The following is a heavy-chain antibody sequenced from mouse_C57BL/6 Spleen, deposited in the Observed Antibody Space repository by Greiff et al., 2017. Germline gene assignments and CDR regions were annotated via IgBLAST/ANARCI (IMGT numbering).Heavy chain of an antibody. CDR2: IRSGSSTI. V-gene: IGHV5-17*01. CDR1: GFTFSDSG. Sequence: VKLMVFGGGLVKPGGSLKLSCAASGFTFSDSGMHWVRQAPEMGLDWVAYIRSGSSTIYYADTVQDRFTISGDNAKNTLIQQMTSLRSDDTAMYYCARDGYYSIAYWGQGTLVTVSA. CDR3: ARDGYYSIAY. J-gene: IGHJ3*01. D-gene: IGHD2-3*01.